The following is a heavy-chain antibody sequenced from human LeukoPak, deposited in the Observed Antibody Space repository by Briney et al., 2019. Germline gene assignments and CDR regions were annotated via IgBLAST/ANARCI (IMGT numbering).Heavy chain of an antibody. Sequence: SETLSLTCTVSGGSISSGGYYWSWIRQPPGKGLEWIGYIYHSGSTYYNPSLKSRVTISVDRSKNQFSLKLSSVTAADTAVYYCARHFAYDCVWFDPWGQGTLVTVSS. J-gene: IGHJ5*02. D-gene: IGHD5-12*01. CDR3: ARHFAYDCVWFDP. V-gene: IGHV4-30-2*01. CDR1: GGSISSGGYY. CDR2: IYHSGST.